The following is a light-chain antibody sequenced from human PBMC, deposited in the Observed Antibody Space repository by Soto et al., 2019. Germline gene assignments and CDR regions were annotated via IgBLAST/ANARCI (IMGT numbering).Light chain of an antibody. CDR1: SSDVGGYNY. J-gene: IGLJ1*01. Sequence: QSALTQPASVSGSPGQSITISCTGTSSDVGGYNYVSWYQQHPGKVPKFMIYEVSNRPSGVSNRFSGSKSGNTASLIISGLQAEDEADYYCSSYTNINTRACVFGTGTKLTVL. V-gene: IGLV2-14*01. CDR3: SSYTNINTRACV. CDR2: EVS.